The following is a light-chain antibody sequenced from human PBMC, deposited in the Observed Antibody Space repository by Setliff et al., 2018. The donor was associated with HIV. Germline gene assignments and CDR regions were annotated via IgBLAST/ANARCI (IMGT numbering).Light chain of an antibody. CDR2: EVT. J-gene: IGLJ1*01. CDR1: STDVGSYDL. CDR3: CSYAGAGTYV. Sequence: QSALAQPASVSGSPGQSITISCTGTSTDVGSYDLVSWYQQHPGKAPKLIIYEVTKRPSGVSNRFSGSKSGNTASLTIFGLQAEDEADYYCCSYAGAGTYVFGSGTKVTVL. V-gene: IGLV2-23*02.